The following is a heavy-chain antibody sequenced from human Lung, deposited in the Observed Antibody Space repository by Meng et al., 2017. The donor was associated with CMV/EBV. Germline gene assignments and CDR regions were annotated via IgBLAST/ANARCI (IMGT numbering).Heavy chain of an antibody. Sequence: ESXKISXAASGFTFSSYSMNWVRQAPGKGLEWVSYISSSSSTIYYADSVKGRFTISRDNAKNSLYLQMNSLRAEDTAVYYCARVENYDFWSGYYSFPYYFDYWGQGTXVTVSS. CDR3: ARVENYDFWSGYYSFPYYFDY. V-gene: IGHV3-48*04. CDR1: GFTFSSYS. D-gene: IGHD3-3*01. J-gene: IGHJ4*02. CDR2: ISSSSSTI.